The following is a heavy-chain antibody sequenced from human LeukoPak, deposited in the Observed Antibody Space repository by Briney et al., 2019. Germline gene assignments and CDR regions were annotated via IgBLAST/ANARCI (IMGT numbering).Heavy chain of an antibody. J-gene: IGHJ6*02. CDR1: GFTFSSYG. D-gene: IGHD5-18*01. CDR3: ARDRDRYSYGYGLAYYYYGMDV. CDR2: IWYDGSNK. Sequence: GGSLRLSCAASGFTFSSYGMHWVRQAPGKGLEWVAVIWYDGSNKYYADSVKGRFTISRDNSKNTLYLQMNSLRAEDTAVYYCARDRDRYSYGYGLAYYYYGMDVWGQGTTVTVSS. V-gene: IGHV3-33*01.